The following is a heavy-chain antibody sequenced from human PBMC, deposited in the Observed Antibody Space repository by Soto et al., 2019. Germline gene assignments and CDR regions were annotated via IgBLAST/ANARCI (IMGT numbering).Heavy chain of an antibody. CDR2: IYYSGST. CDR3: ARSDSSGYYGFDY. V-gene: IGHV4-30-4*01. Sequence: SETLSLTCTVSGGSISSGDYYWSWIRQPPGKGLEWIGYIYYSGSTYYNPSLKSRVTISVDTSKNQFSLKLSSVTAADTAVYYCARSDSSGYYGFDYWGQGTLVTVSS. CDR1: GGSISSGDYY. J-gene: IGHJ4*02. D-gene: IGHD3-22*01.